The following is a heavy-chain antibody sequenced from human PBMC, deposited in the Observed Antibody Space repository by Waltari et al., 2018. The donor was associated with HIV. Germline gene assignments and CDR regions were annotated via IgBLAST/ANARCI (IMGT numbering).Heavy chain of an antibody. J-gene: IGHJ4*02. V-gene: IGHV3-23*04. CDR1: GFTFSLYV. CDR3: AKVPVLPTGREDY. Sequence: VQLVAAGGALVQLGASLRLCFSAAGFTFSLYVMTCVRQAPGKGRQWVAGISGNGGSRYYTDSVKGRFTSSRDNSKKTLYLQMDSLRAEDTAVYYCAKVPVLPTGREDYWGQGTLVTVSS. D-gene: IGHD2-2*01. CDR2: ISGNGGSR.